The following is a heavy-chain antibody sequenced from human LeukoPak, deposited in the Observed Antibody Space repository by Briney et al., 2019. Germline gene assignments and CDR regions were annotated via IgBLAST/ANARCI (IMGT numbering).Heavy chain of an antibody. D-gene: IGHD3-3*01. CDR2: IYHSGST. Sequence: PSETLSLTCAVSGGSISSSNWWSWVRQPPGKGLEWIGEIYHSGSTNYNPSLKSRVTISVDKSKNQFSLKLSSVTAADTAVYYCARAPYDFWSDYGGLYFDYWGQGTLVTVSS. CDR3: ARAPYDFWSDYGGLYFDY. CDR1: GGSISSSNW. V-gene: IGHV4-4*02. J-gene: IGHJ4*02.